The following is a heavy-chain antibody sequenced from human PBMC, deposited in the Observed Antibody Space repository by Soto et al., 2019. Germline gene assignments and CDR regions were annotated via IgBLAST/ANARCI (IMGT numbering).Heavy chain of an antibody. CDR1: GGSISSGDYY. Sequence: PSETLSLTCTVSGGSISSGDYYWSWIRQPPGKGLEWIGYIYHSGSTYYNPSLKSRVTISVDTSKNQFSLKLSSVTAADTAVYYCARLGSSGYYYFDYWGQGTLVTVSS. CDR2: IYHSGST. V-gene: IGHV4-30-4*01. J-gene: IGHJ4*02. D-gene: IGHD3-22*01. CDR3: ARLGSSGYYYFDY.